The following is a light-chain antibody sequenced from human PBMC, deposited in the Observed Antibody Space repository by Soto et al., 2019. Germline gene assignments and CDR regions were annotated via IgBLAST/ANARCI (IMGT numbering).Light chain of an antibody. V-gene: IGKV4-1*01. CDR1: QNVLYSPNNKNH. CDR2: WAS. CDR3: QQYYSLPLT. J-gene: IGKJ4*01. Sequence: DIVMTQSPDSLAVSLGERATINCKSSQNVLYSPNNKNHLAWYQQKPGQTPKLLIYWASTRESGVPDRFSGSGSGTDFTFTISSLQAEDVAIYYCQQYYSLPLTFGGGTKVEIK.